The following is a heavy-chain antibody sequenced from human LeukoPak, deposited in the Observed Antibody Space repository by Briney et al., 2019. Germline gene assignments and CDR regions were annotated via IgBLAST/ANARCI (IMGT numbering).Heavy chain of an antibody. V-gene: IGHV1-18*01. CDR3: ARDSEVGATKGVFDY. D-gene: IGHD1-26*01. J-gene: IGHJ4*02. CDR2: ISAYNGNT. CDR1: GYTFTSYA. Sequence: ASVKVSCKASGYTFTSYAMNWVRQAPGQGLEWMGWISAYNGNTNYAQKLQGRVTMTTDTSTSTAYMELRSLRSDDTAVYYCARDSEVGATKGVFDYWGQGTLVTVSS.